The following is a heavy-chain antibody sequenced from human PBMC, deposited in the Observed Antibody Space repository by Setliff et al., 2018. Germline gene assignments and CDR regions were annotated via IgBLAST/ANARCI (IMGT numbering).Heavy chain of an antibody. J-gene: IGHJ4*02. Sequence: SETLSLTCSVSGGSISSYSWGWIRQPPGKGLEWIGFFYYDGRTNYNPSLKSRVTISEDTSKNQFSLKVTSVTAADTAMYYCARHEFVGGYYGSVTYRHFDYWGQGILVTVPQ. CDR3: ARHEFVGGYYGSVTYRHFDY. CDR1: GGSISSYS. CDR2: FYYDGRT. V-gene: IGHV4-59*01. D-gene: IGHD3-10*01.